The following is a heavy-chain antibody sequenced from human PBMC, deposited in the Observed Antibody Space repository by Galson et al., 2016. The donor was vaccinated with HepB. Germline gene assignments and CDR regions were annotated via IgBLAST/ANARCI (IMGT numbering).Heavy chain of an antibody. Sequence: LRLSCAASGFTFSSYGMHWVRQAPGKGLEWIGEINHSGSANYSPSLRSRVTISIDTSKNHFSLELSSVTAADTAVYYCARNRMAGRRSWFDPWGQGTLVTVSS. CDR1: GFTFSSYG. V-gene: IGHV4-34*01. J-gene: IGHJ5*02. D-gene: IGHD1-14*01. CDR3: ARNRMAGRRSWFDP. CDR2: INHSGSA.